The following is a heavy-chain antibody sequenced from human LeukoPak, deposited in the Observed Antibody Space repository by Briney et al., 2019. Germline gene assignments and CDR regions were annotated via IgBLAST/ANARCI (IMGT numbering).Heavy chain of an antibody. V-gene: IGHV1-2*02. CDR2: TNPHSGVT. CDR3: ARGGINSYFAT. J-gene: IGHJ5*02. D-gene: IGHD5-18*01. CDR1: GYSLSHYY. Sequence: GASVKVSCQASGYSLSHYYIHWVRQAPGQGLEWVGWTNPHSGVTKYAQKLQGRVTVTGDTSINTAYMELRSLRSDDTAVYYCARGGINSYFATWGQGTLVTVSS.